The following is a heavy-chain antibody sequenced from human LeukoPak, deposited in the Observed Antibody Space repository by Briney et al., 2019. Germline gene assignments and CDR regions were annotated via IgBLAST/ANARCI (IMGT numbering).Heavy chain of an antibody. Sequence: TSQTLSLTCTVSGGSISSGSYYWSWIRQPAGKGLEWIGRIYTSGSTNYNPSLKSRVTISVDTSKNQFSLKLSSVTAADTAVYYCARGAPQRGRYYDSSGYYPHDAFDIWGQGTMVTVSS. CDR2: IYTSGST. V-gene: IGHV4-61*02. J-gene: IGHJ3*02. CDR3: ARGAPQRGRYYDSSGYYPHDAFDI. CDR1: GGSISSGSYY. D-gene: IGHD3-22*01.